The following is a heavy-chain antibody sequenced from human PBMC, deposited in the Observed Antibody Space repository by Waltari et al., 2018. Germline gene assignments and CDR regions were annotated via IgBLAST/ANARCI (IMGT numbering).Heavy chain of an antibody. D-gene: IGHD1-1*01. Sequence: EEQLVESGGGLVQPGDSLRLSCAASGFTFSSFWMNWVRQAPGRWPLLVERSRNEAGETRYAESVKGRLTITRDNASNTLYLQMNRLRAEDTAVYFCARVSRRTYRSPVPGRHYYYGMDVWGQGTTVTVSS. V-gene: IGHV3-74*01. CDR2: SRNEAGET. CDR1: GFTFSSFW. J-gene: IGHJ6*02. CDR3: ARVSRRTYRSPVPGRHYYYGMDV.